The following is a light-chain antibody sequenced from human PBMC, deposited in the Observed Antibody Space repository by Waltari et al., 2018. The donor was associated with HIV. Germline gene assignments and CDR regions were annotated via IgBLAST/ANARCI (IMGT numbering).Light chain of an antibody. CDR3: CSYAGNYPVL. CDR2: DVT. V-gene: IGLV2-11*01. CDR1: SSDVGGCNN. J-gene: IGLJ3*02. Sequence: QSALTQPRSVSGSPGQSVTISCTGTSSDVGGCNNVPWYKQNPGKTPKFIINDVTKRPSGVPDRFSGSKSGNTASLTISGLQAEEDADYYCCSYAGNYPVLFGGGTKLTVL.